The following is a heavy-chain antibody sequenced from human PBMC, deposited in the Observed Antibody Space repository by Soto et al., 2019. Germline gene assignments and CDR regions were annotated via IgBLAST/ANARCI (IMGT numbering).Heavy chain of an antibody. D-gene: IGHD3-3*01. J-gene: IGHJ6*02. CDR1: GGTFSSYA. Sequence: ASVKVSCKASGGTFSSYAISWVRQAPGQGLEWMGGIIPIFGTANYAQKFQGRVTITADKSTSTAYMELSSLRSEDTAVYYCASRFAQLHDFWSGYWSMDVWGQGTTVTVSS. CDR2: IIPIFGTA. CDR3: ASRFAQLHDFWSGYWSMDV. V-gene: IGHV1-69*06.